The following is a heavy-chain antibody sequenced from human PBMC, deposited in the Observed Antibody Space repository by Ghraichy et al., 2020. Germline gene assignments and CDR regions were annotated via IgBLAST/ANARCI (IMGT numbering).Heavy chain of an antibody. CDR3: ARDGIAVAGTGSL. Sequence: SETLSLTCTVSGGSISSYYWSWIRQPPGKGLEWIGYIYYSGSTNYNPSLKSRVTISVDTSKNQFSLKLSSVTAADTAVYYCARDGIAVAGTGSLWGQGTLVTVSS. J-gene: IGHJ4*02. CDR2: IYYSGST. CDR1: GGSISSYY. D-gene: IGHD6-19*01. V-gene: IGHV4-59*01.